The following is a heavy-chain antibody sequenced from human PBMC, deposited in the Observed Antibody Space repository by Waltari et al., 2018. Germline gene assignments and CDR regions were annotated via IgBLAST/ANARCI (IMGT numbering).Heavy chain of an antibody. CDR3: AKDKWGYSSSAAFDS. CDR1: GFTCRSYC. CDR2: ILYDGTKE. D-gene: IGHD6-6*01. V-gene: IGHV3-30*18. J-gene: IGHJ4*02. Sequence: VQLVESGGGVVQPGTSLRLSCAASGFTCRSYCLHWVRQGPGKGLEWVAFILYDGTKEYYADSVKGRFTISRENSKNTVSLQMDSLRSEDTAVYFCAKDKWGYSSSAAFDSCGQGTLVTVSS.